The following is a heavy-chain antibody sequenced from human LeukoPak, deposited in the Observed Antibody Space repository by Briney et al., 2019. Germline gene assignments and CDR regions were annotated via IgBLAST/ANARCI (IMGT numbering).Heavy chain of an antibody. Sequence: GGSLRLSCAASGFTFSSNWMHWVRQAVGKGLVWVSRINEDGSTTNYADSVKGRSTIFRDNAKNTLYLQMNSLRAEDTAVYYCVRDLGGRSGHWGQGTLVTVSS. D-gene: IGHD1-26*01. CDR2: INEDGSTT. CDR1: GFTFSSNW. CDR3: VRDLGGRSGH. J-gene: IGHJ4*02. V-gene: IGHV3-74*01.